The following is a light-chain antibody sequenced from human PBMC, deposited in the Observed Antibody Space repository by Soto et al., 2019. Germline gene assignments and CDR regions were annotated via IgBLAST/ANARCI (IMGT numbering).Light chain of an antibody. CDR2: DAS. CDR1: QSISSH. CDR3: QQRPNWPLT. J-gene: IGKJ4*01. Sequence: EIVLTQSPATLSLSPGERATLSCRASQSISSHLVWYQQKLGQAPRLLIYDASNRATGIPARFSGSGSGTDFTLTISSLEPEDFAVYYCQQRPNWPLTFGGGTRVEIK. V-gene: IGKV3-11*01.